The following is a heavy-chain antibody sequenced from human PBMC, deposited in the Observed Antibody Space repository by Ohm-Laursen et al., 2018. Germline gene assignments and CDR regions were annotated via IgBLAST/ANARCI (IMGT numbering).Heavy chain of an antibody. V-gene: IGHV4-4*07. D-gene: IGHD4-17*01. CDR3: ARGDFGDYNWFDP. CDR2: IHFSGST. J-gene: IGHJ5*02. CDR1: GASINNYC. Sequence: TLSLTCTVSGASINNYCWNWIRQPAGKGLEWIGRIHFSGSTRYNPSLQGRATISLNTSNQQFSLKLTSVTAADTAVYYCARGDFGDYNWFDPWGQGTRITVSS.